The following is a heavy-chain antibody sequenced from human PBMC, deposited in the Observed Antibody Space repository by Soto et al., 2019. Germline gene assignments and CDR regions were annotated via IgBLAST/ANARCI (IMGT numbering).Heavy chain of an antibody. V-gene: IGHV4-34*01. CDR1: GGSFSGYQ. CDR2: INDSGNI. CDR3: ARGLIIWFGELSRRGGYYYYTDV. D-gene: IGHD3-10*01. Sequence: QVQLQQWGAGLLKPSETLSLTCAVYGGSFSGYQWTWIRQTPGKGLEWIGEINDSGNINYNPSLKSRVTILVDTANKQFSLKLSSVTAADTAVYYCARGLIIWFGELSRRGGYYYYTDVWGKGTAVTVSS. J-gene: IGHJ6*03.